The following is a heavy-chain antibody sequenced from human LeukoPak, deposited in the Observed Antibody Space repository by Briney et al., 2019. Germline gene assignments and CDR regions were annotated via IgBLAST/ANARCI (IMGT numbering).Heavy chain of an antibody. CDR1: GGPISSSSYY. V-gene: IGHV4-39*01. Sequence: PSETLSLTCTVSGGPISSSSYYWGWIRQPPGKGLEWIGSIYYSGSTYYNPSLKSRVTISVDTSKNQFSLKLSSVTAADTAVYYCARHPFYGSGSYYEINYYYYYGMDVWGQGTTVTVSS. CDR2: IYYSGST. CDR3: ARHPFYGSGSYYEINYYYYYGMDV. J-gene: IGHJ6*02. D-gene: IGHD3-10*01.